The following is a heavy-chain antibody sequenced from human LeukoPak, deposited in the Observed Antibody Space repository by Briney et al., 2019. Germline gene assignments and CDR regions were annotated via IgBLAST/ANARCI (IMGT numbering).Heavy chain of an antibody. CDR3: ARNVWGYCSGGSCDPVDY. CDR1: GGSFSGYY. J-gene: IGHJ4*02. V-gene: IGHV4-34*01. Sequence: PSETLSLTCAVYGGSFSGYYWSWIRQPPGKGLEWIGEINHSGSTNYNPSLKSRVTISVDTSKNQFSLKLSSVTAADTAVYYCARNVWGYCSGGSCDPVDYWGQGTLVTVSS. CDR2: INHSGST. D-gene: IGHD2-15*01.